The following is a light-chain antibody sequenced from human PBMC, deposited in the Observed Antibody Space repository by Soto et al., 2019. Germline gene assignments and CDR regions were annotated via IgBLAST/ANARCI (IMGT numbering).Light chain of an antibody. CDR1: QNINNY. Sequence: DIQMTQSPSSLSASVGDRVTITCQASQNINNYLNWYQQKPGRAPKFLIYDASSLESGVPSRFSGSGSGTEFILTINNLQPEDFASYFCLQVYSFPRTFGLGTKVDIK. V-gene: IGKV1-39*01. CDR2: DAS. CDR3: LQVYSFPRT. J-gene: IGKJ1*01.